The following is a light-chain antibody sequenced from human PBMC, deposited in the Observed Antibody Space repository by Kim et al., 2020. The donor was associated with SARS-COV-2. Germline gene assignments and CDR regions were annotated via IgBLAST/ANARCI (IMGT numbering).Light chain of an antibody. CDR1: QSVSSN. CDR3: QHYNNWTPYT. CDR2: GAS. J-gene: IGKJ2*01. V-gene: IGKV3-15*01. Sequence: EIVMTQSPATLSVSPGERATLSCRASQSVSSNLARYQQKPGQAPRLLIYGASTRATGIPARFSGSGSGTEFTLTISSLQSEDFAVYYCQHYNNWTPYTFGQGTKLEI.